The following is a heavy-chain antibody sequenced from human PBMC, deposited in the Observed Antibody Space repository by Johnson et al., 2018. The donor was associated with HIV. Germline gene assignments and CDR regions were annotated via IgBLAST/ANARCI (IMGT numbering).Heavy chain of an antibody. CDR3: TVRGAFDI. J-gene: IGHJ3*02. Sequence: QVQLVESGGGVVQPGRSLRLSCAASGFTFRIYDMQWVRQAPGKGLEWLAYIRSDGVNKQYTDSVKGRFTISRDNSKNTVYLQMNSLRDEDTSVYYCTVRGAFDIWGQGTMVTVSS. CDR1: GFTFRIYD. D-gene: IGHD3-10*01. V-gene: IGHV3-30*02. CDR2: IRSDGVNK.